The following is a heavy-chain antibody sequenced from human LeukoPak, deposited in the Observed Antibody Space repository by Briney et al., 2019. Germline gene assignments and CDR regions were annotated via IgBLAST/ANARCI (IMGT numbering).Heavy chain of an antibody. V-gene: IGHV2-5*01. Sequence: GPTLVKPTQTLTLTCTFSGFSLNTPGVGVGWIRQPPGKALEWLALIYWNNDNRYSPYLRSRLTISKDTSKSQVVLTMTKMDPVDTATYYCAHYGDYRFLYYFDDWGQGTLVTVSS. D-gene: IGHD4-17*01. J-gene: IGHJ4*02. CDR2: IYWNNDN. CDR3: AHYGDYRFLYYFDD. CDR1: GFSLNTPGVG.